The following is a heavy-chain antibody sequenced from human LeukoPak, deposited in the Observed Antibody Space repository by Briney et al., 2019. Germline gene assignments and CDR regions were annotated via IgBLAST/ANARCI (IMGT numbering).Heavy chain of an antibody. Sequence: ASVKVSCKASEYTFTAYYVHWVRQAPGQGLEWMGIINPSGGSTTYAEKFQGRVTMTRDTSTSTVYMELTSLRSEDTAVYYCARDSLRTAIAMAGGNWFDPWGQGTLVTVSP. J-gene: IGHJ5*02. CDR2: INPSGGST. V-gene: IGHV1-46*01. CDR3: ARDSLRTAIAMAGGNWFDP. D-gene: IGHD6-19*01. CDR1: EYTFTAYY.